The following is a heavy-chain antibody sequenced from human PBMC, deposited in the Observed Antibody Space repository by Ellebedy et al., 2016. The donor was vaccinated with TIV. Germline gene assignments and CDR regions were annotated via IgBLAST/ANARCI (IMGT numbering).Heavy chain of an antibody. V-gene: IGHV3-23*01. CDR3: AKGRGGGSDSSAPRYYFDY. CDR1: GFTFSSYA. J-gene: IGHJ4*02. CDR2: ISHTGSRT. Sequence: GESLKISCAASGFTFSSYAMSWVRQAPGKGLEWVSTISHTGSRTYYADSVEGRFTISRDNSKKTLYLQMNSLRAEDKAIYYCAKGRGGGSDSSAPRYYFDYWGLGTLVTVSS. D-gene: IGHD3-22*01.